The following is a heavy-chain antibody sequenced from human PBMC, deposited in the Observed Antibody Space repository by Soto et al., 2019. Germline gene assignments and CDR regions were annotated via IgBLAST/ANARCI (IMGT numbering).Heavy chain of an antibody. J-gene: IGHJ4*02. CDR1: GGSISSSSHY. Sequence: QLQLQESGPGLVKPSETLSLTCTVSGGSISSSSHYWGWIRQPPGKGLEWIGTIYYSGSTSHNPSLKGRVPISVDTSKNQFSLKLNSVTAADTAVYCCGSRFGGSYGYWGQGTLVSVSS. V-gene: IGHV4-39*01. CDR2: IYYSGST. D-gene: IGHD1-26*01. CDR3: GSRFGGSYGY.